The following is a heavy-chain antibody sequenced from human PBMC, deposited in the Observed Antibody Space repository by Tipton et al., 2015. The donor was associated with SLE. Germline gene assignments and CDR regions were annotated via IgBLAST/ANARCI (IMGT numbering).Heavy chain of an antibody. CDR1: GGSFSGYY. CDR2: INHSGST. Sequence: TLSLTCAVYGGSFSGYYWSWIRQPPGKGLEWIGEINHSGSTNYNPSLKSRVTISVDTSKNQFSLKLSSVTAADTAVYYCASDPYRVQGVSWGQGTLVTVSS. J-gene: IGHJ4*02. CDR3: ASDPYRVQGVS. D-gene: IGHD3-10*01. V-gene: IGHV4-34*01.